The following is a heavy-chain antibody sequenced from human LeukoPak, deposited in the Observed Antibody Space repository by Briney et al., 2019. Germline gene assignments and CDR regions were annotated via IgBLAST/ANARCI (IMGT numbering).Heavy chain of an antibody. D-gene: IGHD2-2*01. V-gene: IGHV1-2*02. J-gene: IGHJ6*03. Sequence: ASVKVSCKASGYTFTGYYMHWVRQAPGQGLEWMGWINPNSGGTNYAQKFQGRVTMTRDTPISTAYMELSRLRSDDTAVYYCARFGVVVPAARIPEYYYYMDVWGKGTTVTVSS. CDR3: ARFGVVVPAARIPEYYYYMDV. CDR2: INPNSGGT. CDR1: GYTFTGYY.